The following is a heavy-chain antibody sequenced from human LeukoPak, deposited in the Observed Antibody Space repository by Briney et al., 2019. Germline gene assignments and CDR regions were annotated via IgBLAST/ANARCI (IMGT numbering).Heavy chain of an antibody. CDR3: AKEIRPNDY. CDR1: GFAFRGHA. Sequence: GGSLRLSCAASGFAFRGHAMTWVRQAPGKGLEWVSAISISGDKTYYTDSVKGRFTISRDNSKNTVYLQMNSLRPDDTAVYYCAKEIRPNDYWGQGTLVTVSS. V-gene: IGHV3-23*01. J-gene: IGHJ4*02. CDR2: ISISGDKT. D-gene: IGHD4-17*01.